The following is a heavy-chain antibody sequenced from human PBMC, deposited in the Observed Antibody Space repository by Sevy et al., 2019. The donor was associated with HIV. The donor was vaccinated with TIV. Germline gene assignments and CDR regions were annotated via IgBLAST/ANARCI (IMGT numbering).Heavy chain of an antibody. CDR1: GFTFRTYG. J-gene: IGHJ4*02. Sequence: GGSLRLSCAASGFTFRTYGMQWVRQAPGKGLEWVAFIRYDGNNKYYTDSVKGRFTISRDNSKNTLYLHMNSLRAEDTAVDYCANGDYYFDYWGQGTLVTVSS. V-gene: IGHV3-30*02. CDR2: IRYDGNNK. D-gene: IGHD2-21*02. CDR3: ANGDYYFDY.